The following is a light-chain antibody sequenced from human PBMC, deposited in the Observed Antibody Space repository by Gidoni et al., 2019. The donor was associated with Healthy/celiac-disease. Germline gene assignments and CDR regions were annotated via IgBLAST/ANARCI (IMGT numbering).Light chain of an antibody. CDR3: QRYNSYYT. J-gene: IGKJ2*01. CDR2: DAS. Sequence: DIEMTQSPSTLSASVGDRVTITCRASQSISSWLAWYQQKPGKAPKLLIYDASSWDSGVPSRFSGTGTGTKFTLTIRGLQPDDFSTYYCQRYNSYYTFGQGTKLEIK. V-gene: IGKV1-5*01. CDR1: QSISSW.